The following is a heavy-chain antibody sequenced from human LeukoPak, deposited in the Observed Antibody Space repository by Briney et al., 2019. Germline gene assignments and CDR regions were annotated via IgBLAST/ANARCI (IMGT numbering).Heavy chain of an antibody. J-gene: IGHJ4*02. CDR1: GFTFDDYG. CDR2: INGNGGSA. V-gene: IGHV3-20*04. CDR3: ARSNYGVYSFGPPFDY. D-gene: IGHD5-18*01. Sequence: PGGSLRLSCAASGFTFDDYGMSWVRQAPGKGLEWVSGINGNGGSAGYADSLKGRFTISRDNAKNSLYLQMNSLRVEDTALYYCARSNYGVYSFGPPFDYWGQGTLVTVSS.